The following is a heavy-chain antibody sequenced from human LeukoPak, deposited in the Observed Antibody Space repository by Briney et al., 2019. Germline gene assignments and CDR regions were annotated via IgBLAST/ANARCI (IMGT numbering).Heavy chain of an antibody. CDR3: AREPLRKGDFDY. CDR2: IYYSGST. V-gene: IGHV4-39*07. Sequence: SETLSLTCTVSGGSISSSSYYWGWIRQPPGKGLECIGSIYYSGSTYYNPSLKSRVTISVDTSKNQFSLKLSSVTAADTAVYYCAREPLRKGDFDYWGQGTLVTVSS. J-gene: IGHJ4*02. CDR1: GGSISSSSYY.